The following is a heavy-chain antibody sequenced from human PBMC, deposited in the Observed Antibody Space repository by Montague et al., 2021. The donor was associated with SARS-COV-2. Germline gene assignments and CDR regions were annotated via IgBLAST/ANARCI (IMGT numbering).Heavy chain of an antibody. D-gene: IGHD6-13*01. CDR3: ARVGRQQLVRLSGMDV. CDR2: IYYSGST. CDR1: GGSISSGGYY. V-gene: IGHV4-31*03. J-gene: IGHJ6*02. Sequence: TLSLTCTVSGGSISSGGYYWGWIRQHPGKGLEWIGYIYYSGSTXYKPSPKSRVTISVDTSKNQFSLKLSSVTAADTAVYYCARVGRQQLVRLSGMDVWGQGTTVTVSS.